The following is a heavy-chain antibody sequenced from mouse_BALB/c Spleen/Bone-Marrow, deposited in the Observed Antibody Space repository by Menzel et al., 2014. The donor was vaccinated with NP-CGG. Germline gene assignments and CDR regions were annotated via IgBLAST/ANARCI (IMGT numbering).Heavy chain of an antibody. Sequence: EVKLMESGAELVKPGASVKLSCTASGFNIKDTYMHWVKQRPEQGLEWIGRTDPANGNTKYDPKFQGKATITADTSSNTAYLQLSSLTSEDTAVYYCARGGTTATWYFDVWGAGTTVTVSS. D-gene: IGHD1-2*01. J-gene: IGHJ1*01. CDR3: ARGGTTATWYFDV. CDR2: TDPANGNT. V-gene: IGHV14-3*02. CDR1: GFNIKDTY.